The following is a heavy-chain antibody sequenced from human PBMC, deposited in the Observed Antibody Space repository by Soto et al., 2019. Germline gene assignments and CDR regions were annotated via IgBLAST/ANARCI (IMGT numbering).Heavy chain of an antibody. D-gene: IGHD5-18*01. J-gene: IGHJ4*02. CDR2: VYSSGRT. Sequence: QVQLQESGPGLVKPSETLSLTCTVSVGSISSYYWSWIREPPGKGLEWIGYVYSSGRTSYNPSLRSRVTISVDTSNNHFSLDLSSVTAADTAVYYCARGSELWPYWGQGTLVTVSS. CDR3: ARGSELWPY. CDR1: VGSISSYY. V-gene: IGHV4-59*01.